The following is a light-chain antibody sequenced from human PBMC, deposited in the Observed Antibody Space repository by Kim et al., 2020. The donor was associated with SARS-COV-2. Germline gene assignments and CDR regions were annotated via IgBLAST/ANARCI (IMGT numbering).Light chain of an antibody. CDR1: SNNVGIQG. CDR3: SAWDSSLSAWV. V-gene: IGLV10-54*01. J-gene: IGLJ3*02. Sequence: QNSTLTCTGNSNNVGIQGATWPQQHQGLPPKRLSYKNNYRPSGTSQRVFAARSGNTAALTITGLQPDDEADYYCSAWDSSLSAWVFGGGTQLTVL. CDR2: KNN.